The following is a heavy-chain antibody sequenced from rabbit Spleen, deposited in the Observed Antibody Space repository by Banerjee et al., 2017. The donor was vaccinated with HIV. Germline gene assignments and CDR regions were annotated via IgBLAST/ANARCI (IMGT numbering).Heavy chain of an antibody. CDR2: IVIDSGGRT. CDR1: GFSFSSNA. CDR3: VRDLVAVIGWNFHL. Sequence: QELEEDGGDQGKPGASLTLTCTASGFSFSSNAMCWVRQAPGKGLEWIACIVIDSGGRTYYANWAKGRFTISKTSSTTVTLLLPSLAVADTATYFCVRDLVAVIGWNFHLWGPGPLVTVS. V-gene: IGHV1S40*01. D-gene: IGHD1-1*01. J-gene: IGHJ4*01.